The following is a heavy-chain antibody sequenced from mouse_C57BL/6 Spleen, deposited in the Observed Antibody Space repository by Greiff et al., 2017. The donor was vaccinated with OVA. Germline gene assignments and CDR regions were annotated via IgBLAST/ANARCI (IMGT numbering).Heavy chain of an antibody. D-gene: IGHD1-1*01. CDR1: GFTFSDYG. J-gene: IGHJ1*03. V-gene: IGHV5-17*01. CDR2: ISSGSSTI. CDR3: ARSPGYYGSSHWYFDV. Sequence: EVKLVESGGGLVKPGGSLKLSCAASGFTFSDYGMHWVRQAPEKGLEWVAYISSGSSTIYYADTVKGRFTISRDNAKNTLFLQMTSLRSEDTAMYYCARSPGYYGSSHWYFDVWGTGTTVTVSS.